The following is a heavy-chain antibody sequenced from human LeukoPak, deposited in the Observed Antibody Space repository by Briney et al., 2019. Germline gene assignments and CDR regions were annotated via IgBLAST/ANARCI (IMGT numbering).Heavy chain of an antibody. CDR1: GYIFTSYW. J-gene: IGHJ6*03. V-gene: IGHV5-51*01. CDR2: IYPCDYDT. D-gene: IGHD3-9*01. CDR3: ARQGYYDTDYYMDV. Sequence: GESLKISCQGSGYIFTSYWIGWVRQMPAKGLEWMGSIYPCDYDTGYSPTFQSQVTMSADKSISTAYLQWSSLKASDTAMYYCARQGYYDTDYYMDVWGKGTTVTVSS.